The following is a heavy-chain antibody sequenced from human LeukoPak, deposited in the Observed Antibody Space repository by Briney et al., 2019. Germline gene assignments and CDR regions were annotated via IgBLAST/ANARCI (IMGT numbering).Heavy chain of an antibody. V-gene: IGHV3-23*01. CDR3: VRMRGPERRHCFDY. Sequence: GGSLRLSCVVSDFTFAVSWVRQAPGKGLDWISTINGRGDDSFHADSVKGRFTISGDTSKNTLYLHMSSLRAADTAMYFCVRMRGPERRHCFDYWSQGALLVVSS. CDR1: DFTFA. D-gene: IGHD1-1*01. J-gene: IGHJ4*02. CDR2: INGRGDDS.